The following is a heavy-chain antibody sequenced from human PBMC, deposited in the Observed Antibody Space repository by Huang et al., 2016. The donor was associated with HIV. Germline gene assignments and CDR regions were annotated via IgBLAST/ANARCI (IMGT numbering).Heavy chain of an antibody. CDR2: ISNDERNK. J-gene: IGHJ4*02. Sequence: QVQLVESGGGVVQPGRSLRLSCAASGFTFNKYGMHWVRQDPGNGRDCVEVISNDERNKEYVDSVKGRFTISRDNSKNTLYLQMNSLRDEDTALYYCAKDGDGGGSLDNWGQGTLVIVSS. D-gene: IGHD7-27*01. V-gene: IGHV3-30*18. CDR1: GFTFNKYG. CDR3: AKDGDGGGSLDN.